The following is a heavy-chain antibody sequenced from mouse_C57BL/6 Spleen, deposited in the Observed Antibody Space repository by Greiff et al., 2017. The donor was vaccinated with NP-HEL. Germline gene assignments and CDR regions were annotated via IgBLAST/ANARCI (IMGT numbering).Heavy chain of an antibody. Sequence: QVQLQQPGAELVKPGASVKMSCKASGYTFTSYWLTWVKQRPGQGLEWIGDIYPGSGSTNYNEKFKSKATLTVDTSSSTAYMQLSSLTSEDSAVYYCARSGSSYGDYAMDYWGQGTSVTVSS. CDR1: GYTFTSYW. D-gene: IGHD1-1*01. V-gene: IGHV1-55*01. J-gene: IGHJ4*01. CDR2: IYPGSGST. CDR3: ARSGSSYGDYAMDY.